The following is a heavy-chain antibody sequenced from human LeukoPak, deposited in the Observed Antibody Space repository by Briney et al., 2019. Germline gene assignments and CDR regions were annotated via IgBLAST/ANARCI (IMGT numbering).Heavy chain of an antibody. J-gene: IGHJ4*02. Sequence: SETLSLTCTVSGDSISSSSSYWGWIRQPPGEGLEWIGSIYYSGSTYYNPSLKSRVTMSVDTSKKQFSLNLSSVTAADTAVYYCATTPREYSSTWYYFDYWGQGILVTVSS. V-gene: IGHV4-39*07. CDR3: ATTPREYSSTWYYFDY. CDR1: GDSISSSSSY. CDR2: IYYSGST. D-gene: IGHD6-13*01.